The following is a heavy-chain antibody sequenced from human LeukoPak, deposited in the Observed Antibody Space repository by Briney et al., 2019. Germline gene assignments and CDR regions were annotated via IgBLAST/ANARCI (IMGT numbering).Heavy chain of an antibody. V-gene: IGHV3-48*02. CDR3: ARGPAIVYGYFDN. CDR1: GFTFSRHS. CDR2: IIICTATL. J-gene: IGHJ4*02. D-gene: IGHD5/OR15-5a*01. Sequence: PGXXLRLSCAASGFTFSRHSMNWVRQAPGKGPDWISYIIICTATLYYPQSVHRRFTISRDNAKNSLYLQMNSLRDEDTAVYYCARGPAIVYGYFDNWGQGTLVTVSS.